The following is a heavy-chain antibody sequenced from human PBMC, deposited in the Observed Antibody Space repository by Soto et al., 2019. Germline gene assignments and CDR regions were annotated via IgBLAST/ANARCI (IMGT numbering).Heavy chain of an antibody. D-gene: IGHD6-13*01. Sequence: GASVKVSCKASGYTFTSYGISWVRQAPGQGLEGMGWISAYNGNTNYAQKLQGRVTMTTDTSTSTAYMELRSLRSDDTAVYYCARGPLESPFSSSWYTDDYYYYGMDIWS. V-gene: IGHV1-18*01. CDR2: ISAYNGNT. CDR3: ARGPLESPFSSSWYTDDYYYYGMDI. J-gene: IGHJ6*02. CDR1: GYTFTSYG.